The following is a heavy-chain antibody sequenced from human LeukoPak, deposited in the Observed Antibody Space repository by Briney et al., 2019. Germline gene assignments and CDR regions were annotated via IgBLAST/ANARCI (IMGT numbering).Heavy chain of an antibody. D-gene: IGHD1-26*01. CDR3: TTAMVGATTTSVY. V-gene: IGHV3-15*01. J-gene: IGHJ4*02. CDR2: IKSKTDGGTT. Sequence: GGSPRLSCAASGFTFSNAWMSWVRQAPGKGLEWVGRIKSKTDGGTTDYAAPVKGRFTISRDDSKNTLYLQMNSLKTEDTAVYYYTTAMVGATTTSVYWGQGTLVTVSS. CDR1: GFTFSNAW.